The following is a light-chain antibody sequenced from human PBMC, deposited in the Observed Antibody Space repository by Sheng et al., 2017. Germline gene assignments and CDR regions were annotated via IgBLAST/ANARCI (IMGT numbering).Light chain of an antibody. CDR2: DAS. J-gene: IGKJ4*01. CDR1: QDISNY. V-gene: IGKV1-33*01. Sequence: GDRVTITCQVSQDISNYLNWYQQKPGKAPKLLIYDASNLETGVPSRFSGSGSGTDFTLTISYLQSEDFATYYCQQYYRLPLTFGGGTRVEI. CDR3: QQYYRLPLT.